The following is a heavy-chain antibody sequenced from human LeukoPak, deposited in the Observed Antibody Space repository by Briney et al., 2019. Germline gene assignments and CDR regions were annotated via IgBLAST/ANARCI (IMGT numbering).Heavy chain of an antibody. J-gene: IGHJ6*03. D-gene: IGHD4-23*01. CDR1: GYTFTGYY. CDR2: INPNSGGT. Sequence: ASVKVSCKASGYTFTGYYMHWVRQAPGQGLEWMGWINPNSGGTNYQGRVTMTRDTSISTAYMELSRLRSDDTAVYYCARGTTVVTRIKGGYYYYYMDVWGKGTTVTISS. CDR3: ARGTTVVTRIKGGYYYYYMDV. V-gene: IGHV1-2*02.